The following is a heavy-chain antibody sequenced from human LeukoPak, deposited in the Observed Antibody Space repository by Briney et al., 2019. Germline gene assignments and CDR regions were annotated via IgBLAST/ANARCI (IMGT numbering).Heavy chain of an antibody. Sequence: GVSLRLSCAASGFTISSYGMHWVRQAPGKGLEWVAVISYDGSNKYYADSVKGRFTISRDNSKNTLYLQMNSLRAEDTAVYYCAKGSVAGTGWGQGTLVTVSS. V-gene: IGHV3-30*18. CDR3: AKGSVAGTG. J-gene: IGHJ4*02. D-gene: IGHD6-19*01. CDR1: GFTISSYG. CDR2: ISYDGSNK.